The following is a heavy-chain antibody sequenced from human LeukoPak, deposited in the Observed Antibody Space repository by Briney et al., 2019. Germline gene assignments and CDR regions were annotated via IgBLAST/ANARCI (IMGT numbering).Heavy chain of an antibody. CDR1: GGSISSSSYY. D-gene: IGHD6-19*01. Sequence: SETLSLTCTVSGGSISSSSYYWGWIRQPPGQGLEWIGTIYYSGSTYYNPSLKSRVTISVDTSKNQFSLKLSSVTAADTAVYYCARYALSVAGTSLWGQGTLVTVSS. J-gene: IGHJ4*02. CDR3: ARYALSVAGTSL. CDR2: IYYSGST. V-gene: IGHV4-39*01.